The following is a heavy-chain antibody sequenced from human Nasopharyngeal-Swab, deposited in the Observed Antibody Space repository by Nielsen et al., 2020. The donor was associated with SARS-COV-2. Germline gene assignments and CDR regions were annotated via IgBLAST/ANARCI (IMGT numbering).Heavy chain of an antibody. J-gene: IGHJ4*02. D-gene: IGHD3-22*01. CDR2: RNTYTGTP. Sequence: ASVKVSCHDSRYTFTKHAMNWVRQSPGQGLEWMGWRNTYTGTPTFAQGFTGPFVFPLGTPVSKAYLQISSLTPEDTGVYYCARRRGSSGYYPTDYWGQGTLVTVSS. V-gene: IGHV7-4-1*02. CDR1: RYTFTKHA. CDR3: ARRRGSSGYYPTDY.